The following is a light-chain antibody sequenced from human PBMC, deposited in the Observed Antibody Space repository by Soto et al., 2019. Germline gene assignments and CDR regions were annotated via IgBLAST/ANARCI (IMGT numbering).Light chain of an antibody. CDR1: QSVSSSY. J-gene: IGKJ1*01. CDR2: DAS. V-gene: IGKV3-20*01. CDR3: QQYGSSPT. Sequence: EIVLTQSPGTLSLSPGERATLSCRASQSVSSSYLAWYQQRPGQAPRLLIYDASSRATGIPDRFSGSGSGTDFTLTISRLEPDDFAVYYCQQYGSSPTFGQGTKVDIK.